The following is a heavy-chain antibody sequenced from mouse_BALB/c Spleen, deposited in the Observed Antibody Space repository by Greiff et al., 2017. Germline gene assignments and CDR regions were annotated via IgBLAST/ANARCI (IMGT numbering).Heavy chain of an antibody. V-gene: IGHV3-8*02. J-gene: IGHJ4*01. D-gene: IGHD2-14*01. Sequence: VQLQQSGPSLVKPSQTLSLTCSVTGDSITSGYWNWIRKFPGNKLEYMGYISYSGSTYYNPSLKSRISITRDTSKNQYYLQLNSVTTEDTATYYCARYGEVRRYYAMDYWGQGTSVTVSS. CDR2: ISYSGST. CDR1: GDSITSGY. CDR3: ARYGEVRRYYAMDY.